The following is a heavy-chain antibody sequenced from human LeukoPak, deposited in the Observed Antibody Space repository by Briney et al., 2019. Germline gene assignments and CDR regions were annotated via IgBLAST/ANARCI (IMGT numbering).Heavy chain of an antibody. CDR3: ARAPIVGAPFDY. J-gene: IGHJ4*02. D-gene: IGHD1-26*01. CDR1: GYSISSGYY. Sequence: SETLSLTCTVFGYSISSGYYWGWIRQPPGKGLQWIGSIYRSGSTYYNPSLKSRVTISVDTSKNQFSLKLSSVTAADTAVYYCARAPIVGAPFDYWGQGTLVTVSS. CDR2: IYRSGST. V-gene: IGHV4-38-2*02.